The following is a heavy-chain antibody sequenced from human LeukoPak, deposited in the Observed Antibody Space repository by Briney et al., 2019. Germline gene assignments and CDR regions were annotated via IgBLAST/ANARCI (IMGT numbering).Heavy chain of an antibody. Sequence: RGSLRLSCAASGFTFSSYAMHWVRQAPGKGLEWVAVISYDGSNKYYADSVKGRFTISRDNSKNTLYLQMNSLRAEDTAVYYCARAMAVAGTAFDYWGQGTLVTVSS. CDR2: ISYDGSNK. J-gene: IGHJ4*02. CDR3: ARAMAVAGTAFDY. CDR1: GFTFSSYA. D-gene: IGHD6-19*01. V-gene: IGHV3-30-3*01.